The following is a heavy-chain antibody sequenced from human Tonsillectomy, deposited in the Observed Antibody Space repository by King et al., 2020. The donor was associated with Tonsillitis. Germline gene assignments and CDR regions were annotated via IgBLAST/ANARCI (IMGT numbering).Heavy chain of an antibody. V-gene: IGHV4-39*01. CDR1: VGSIISSSYY. J-gene: IGHJ6*03. D-gene: IGHD2-2*01. Sequence: QLQESGPGLVKPSETLSLTCTVSVGSIISSSYYWGWIRQPPGKGLEWCGSIYYSGSTYSNPSLKRRVTISVDTSKNQFSLKLSAVTAADTAVYYCARGRGPGYCSSTSCQYDYYYYYMDV. CDR2: IYYSGST. CDR3: ARGRGPGYCSSTSCQYDYYYYYMDV.